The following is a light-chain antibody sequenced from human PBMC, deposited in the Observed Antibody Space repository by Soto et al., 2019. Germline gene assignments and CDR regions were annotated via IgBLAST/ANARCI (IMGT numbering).Light chain of an antibody. J-gene: IGKJ1*01. CDR1: QSISTY. CDR2: AAS. V-gene: IGKV1-39*01. Sequence: DIQMTQSPSSLSASVGDRVTITCRGSQSISTYLTWYQQKPGKAPKLLIYAASSLQGGVPSRFSGSGSGTDFTLTISSLQPEDFATYYCQQSYSALWTFGQGTKVEIK. CDR3: QQSYSALWT.